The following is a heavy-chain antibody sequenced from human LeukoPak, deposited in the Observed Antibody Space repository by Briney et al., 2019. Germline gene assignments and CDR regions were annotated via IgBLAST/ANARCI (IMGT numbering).Heavy chain of an antibody. V-gene: IGHV3-21*01. CDR1: GFTFSSYN. CDR2: ITSSSSYI. D-gene: IGHD3-10*01. Sequence: GGSLRLSCAASGFTFSSYNMNWVRQAPGKGLEWVSSITSSSSYIYYADSVKGRFTISRDNAKNSLYLQMNSLRTEDTALYYCAKDWGREFASGSSYLDDWGLGTPVTVSS. CDR3: AKDWGREFASGSSYLDD. J-gene: IGHJ4*02.